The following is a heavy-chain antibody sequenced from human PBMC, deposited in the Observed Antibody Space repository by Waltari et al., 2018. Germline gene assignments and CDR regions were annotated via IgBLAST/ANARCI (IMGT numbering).Heavy chain of an antibody. V-gene: IGHV3-73*01. CDR3: TGGAVTGTDF. Sequence: EVQVVGSGGGLVQPGGSLKLSCATSGFTFSGSTIHWVRETSGKGLEWIGRIRSKPNNYATRYTASVEGRFTISRDDSENTAYLQMSSLMTEDTAVYYCTGGAVTGTDFWGQGTLVTVSS. D-gene: IGHD6-13*01. CDR1: GFTFSGST. J-gene: IGHJ4*02. CDR2: IRSKPNNYAT.